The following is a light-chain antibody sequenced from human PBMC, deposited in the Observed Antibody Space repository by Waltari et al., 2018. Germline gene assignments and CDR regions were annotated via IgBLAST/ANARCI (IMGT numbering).Light chain of an antibody. J-gene: IGKJ2*01. CDR1: QNITTY. Sequence: DIQMTQSPSSLSASVGDRVTITCRASQNITTYLNWYQQKPGKAPNLLIYAASNLQNGVASRFSGSGSETDFAVTISSLQPEDFSTYYCQQSHSTPYTFGQGTKLEI. V-gene: IGKV1-39*01. CDR2: AAS. CDR3: QQSHSTPYT.